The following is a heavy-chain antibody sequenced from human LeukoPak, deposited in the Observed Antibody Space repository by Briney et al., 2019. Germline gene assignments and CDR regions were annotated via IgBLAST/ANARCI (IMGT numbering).Heavy chain of an antibody. CDR3: ARSGGSGYNWFDP. V-gene: IGHV5-51*01. CDR1: GYGFSSYW. J-gene: IGHJ5*02. D-gene: IGHD2-15*01. Sequence: GESLMISCKGSGYGFSSYWIGWVRQTPGKGLDWMGIIYPGDSDVRYSPSYEGQVTISADKSISTAYLQWSSLTASDTAIYYCARSGGSGYNWFDPWGQGTLVTVSS. CDR2: IYPGDSDV.